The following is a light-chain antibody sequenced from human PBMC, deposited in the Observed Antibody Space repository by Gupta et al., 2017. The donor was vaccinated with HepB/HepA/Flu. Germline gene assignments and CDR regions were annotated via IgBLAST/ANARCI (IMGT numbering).Light chain of an antibody. Sequence: DIQMTQSPSSLSASVGDRVTITCRASQSISSSLNWYQQSPGKAPKLLIYDATTLQSGVPSRFSGSGSGTDFSLSIVSLQPEDFVTYYCQQNYRTPKTFGQGTRVEVK. CDR1: QSISSS. CDR2: DAT. V-gene: IGKV1-39*01. CDR3: QQNYRTPKT. J-gene: IGKJ1*01.